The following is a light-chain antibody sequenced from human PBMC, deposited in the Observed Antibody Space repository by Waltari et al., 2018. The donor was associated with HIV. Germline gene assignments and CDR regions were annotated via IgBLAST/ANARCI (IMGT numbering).Light chain of an antibody. CDR1: QNITNH. V-gene: IGKV1-5*03. J-gene: IGKJ1*01. CDR3: QQFQTFRT. Sequence: IQMTESPSTLSASVGDSVTSTCGASQNITNHLAWYQQKSGKAPKLLIYKASSLERGVPSRFSGSGTGTEFSLTINSLQPADLAVYFRQQFQTFRTFGQGTKVE. CDR2: KAS.